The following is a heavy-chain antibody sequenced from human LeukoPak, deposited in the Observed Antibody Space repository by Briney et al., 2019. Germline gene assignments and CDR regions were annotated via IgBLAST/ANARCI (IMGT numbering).Heavy chain of an antibody. CDR2: IYTSGST. D-gene: IGHD1-26*01. Sequence: SETLSLTCTVSGGSISSYYWSWIRQPPGKGLEWIGYIYTSGSTNYNPSLKSRVTLSVDTSKNQFSLKLSSVTAADTAVYYCARHWELLEGDYYYYYMDVWGKGTTVTVSS. J-gene: IGHJ6*03. CDR3: ARHWELLEGDYYYYYMDV. V-gene: IGHV4-4*09. CDR1: GGSISSYY.